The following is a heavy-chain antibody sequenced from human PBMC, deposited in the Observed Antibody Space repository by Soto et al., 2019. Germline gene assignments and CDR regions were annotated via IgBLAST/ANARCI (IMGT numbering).Heavy chain of an antibody. V-gene: IGHV1-18*01. Sequence: QVQLVQSGAEVKKPGASVKVSCKASGYTFTSYGISWVRQAPGQGLEWMGWISAYNGNTNYAQKLQGRVTMTTDTSTRTAYMELRSLRSDDTAVYYCARERRILRFLAWLPYTFDYWGQGTLVTVSS. D-gene: IGHD3-3*01. J-gene: IGHJ4*02. CDR3: ARERRILRFLAWLPYTFDY. CDR2: ISAYNGNT. CDR1: GYTFTSYG.